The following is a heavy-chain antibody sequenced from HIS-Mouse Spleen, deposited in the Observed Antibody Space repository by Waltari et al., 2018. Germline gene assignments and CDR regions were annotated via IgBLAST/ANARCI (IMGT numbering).Heavy chain of an antibody. CDR1: GYTFTGYY. Sequence: QVQLVQSGAEVKKPGASVKVSCKASGYTFTGYYMPWVRQAPGHGLEWMGWINPNSGGTNYAQKFQGRVTMTRDTSISTAYMELSRLRSDDTAVYYCARAYYYGSGSSLYAFDIWGQGTMVTVSS. V-gene: IGHV1-2*02. J-gene: IGHJ3*02. CDR3: ARAYYYGSGSSLYAFDI. CDR2: INPNSGGT. D-gene: IGHD3-10*01.